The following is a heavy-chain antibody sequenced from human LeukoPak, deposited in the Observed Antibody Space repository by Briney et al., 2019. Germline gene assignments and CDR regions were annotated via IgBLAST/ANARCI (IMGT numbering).Heavy chain of an antibody. D-gene: IGHD6-19*01. CDR3: ARFKAVAGLDY. Sequence: ASVKVSCKSSGYTFTGYYMHWVRQAPGQGLAWMGWINPNSGGTNYAQKFQGRVTMTRDTSISTAYMELSRLRSDDTAVYYCARFKAVAGLDYWGQGTLVTVSS. J-gene: IGHJ4*02. V-gene: IGHV1-2*02. CDR2: INPNSGGT. CDR1: GYTFTGYY.